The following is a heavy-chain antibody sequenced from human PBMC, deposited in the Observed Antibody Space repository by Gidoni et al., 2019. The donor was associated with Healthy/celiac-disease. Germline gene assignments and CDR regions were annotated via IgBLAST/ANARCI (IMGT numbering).Heavy chain of an antibody. CDR2: ISWDGGST. CDR3: AKDMFTEGVYDSLFQH. J-gene: IGHJ1*01. D-gene: IGHD3-22*01. Sequence: EVQLVESGGVVVQPGGSLRLSCAASGFTFDDYTMHWVRQAPGKGLEWVSLISWDGGSTYYADSVKGRFTISRDNSKNSLYLQMNSLRTEDTALYYCAKDMFTEGVYDSLFQHWGQGTLVTVSS. CDR1: GFTFDDYT. V-gene: IGHV3-43*01.